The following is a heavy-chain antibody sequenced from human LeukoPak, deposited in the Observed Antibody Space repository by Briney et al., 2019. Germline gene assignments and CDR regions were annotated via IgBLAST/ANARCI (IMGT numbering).Heavy chain of an antibody. CDR3: AKDQMEDCSSTSCYAWVFDY. J-gene: IGHJ4*02. CDR1: GFTFSTYS. CDR2: ISSSSTPI. Sequence: GGSLRLSCAASGFTFSTYSMNWVRQAPGKGLEWVSYISSSSTPIYYADSVKGRFTISRDNAKNSLYLQMNSLRAEDTAVYYCAKDQMEDCSSTSCYAWVFDYWGQGTLVTVSS. V-gene: IGHV3-48*04. D-gene: IGHD2-2*01.